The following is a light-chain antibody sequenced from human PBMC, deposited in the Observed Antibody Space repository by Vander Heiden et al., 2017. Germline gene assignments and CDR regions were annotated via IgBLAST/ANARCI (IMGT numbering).Light chain of an antibody. CDR1: QSLLHSNGYNY. Sequence: IVMTQSPLSLPVTPGEPASISCRSSQSLLHSNGYNYVYWYLQKPGQSPQLLIDLGSNRASGVADLCSGSGSGTDFTLKSSRVDAEDVVVYYYMQALQTPPTFGGGTKVEIK. CDR3: MQALQTPPT. J-gene: IGKJ4*01. CDR2: LGS. V-gene: IGKV2-28*01.